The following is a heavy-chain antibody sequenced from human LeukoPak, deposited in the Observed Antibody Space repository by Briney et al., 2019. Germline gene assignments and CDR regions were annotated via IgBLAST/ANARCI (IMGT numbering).Heavy chain of an antibody. CDR3: ARAAWAVAAYYFDY. D-gene: IGHD6-19*01. Sequence: SETLSLTYTVSGGSISSSSYYWGWIRQPPGKGLEWIGSINYSGSTYYNPSLKSRVTISVDRSKNQFSLKLSSVTAADTAVYYCARAAWAVAAYYFDYWGQGTLVTVSS. J-gene: IGHJ4*02. CDR2: INYSGST. CDR1: GGSISSSSYY. V-gene: IGHV4-39*07.